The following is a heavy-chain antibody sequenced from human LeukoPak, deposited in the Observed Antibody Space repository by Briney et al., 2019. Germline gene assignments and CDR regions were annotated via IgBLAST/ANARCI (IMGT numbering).Heavy chain of an antibody. V-gene: IGHV3-33*08. Sequence: PGGSLRLSCAASGFTFSSYGMHWVRQAPGKGLEWVAVIWYDGSNKYYADSVKGRFTISRDNSKNTLYLQMSSLRAEDTAVYYCARDGYEKDAFDIWGQGTMVTVSS. J-gene: IGHJ3*02. CDR2: IWYDGSNK. CDR1: GFTFSSYG. CDR3: ARDGYEKDAFDI. D-gene: IGHD5-18*01.